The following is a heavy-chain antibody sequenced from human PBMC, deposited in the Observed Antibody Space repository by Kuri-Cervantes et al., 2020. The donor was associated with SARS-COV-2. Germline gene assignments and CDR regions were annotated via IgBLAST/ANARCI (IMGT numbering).Heavy chain of an antibody. V-gene: IGHV3-30*03. Sequence: GESLKISCAASGFTFSSYDMHWVRQAPGKGLEWVAVISYDGSNKYYADSVKGRFTISRDNSKNTLYLQMNSLRAEDTAVYYCASRTVTTGYHYGMDVWGQGTTVTVSS. CDR2: ISYDGSNK. CDR3: ASRTVTTGYHYGMDV. CDR1: GFTFSSYD. D-gene: IGHD4-11*01. J-gene: IGHJ6*02.